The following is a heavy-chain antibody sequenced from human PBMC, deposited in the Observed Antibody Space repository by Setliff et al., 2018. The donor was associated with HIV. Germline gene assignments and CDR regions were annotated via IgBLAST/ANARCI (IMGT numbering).Heavy chain of an antibody. Sequence: HGESLKISCKTSGYVFTSYWIGWVRQTPGKGLEWVGTIYPGNSDTRYSPSFQGQVTISADQSTSTTYLHWSSLKAADTAMYYCTRHSGSSPIAYFGMDVWGQGTTVTVTS. CDR1: GYVFTSYW. J-gene: IGHJ6*02. V-gene: IGHV5-51*01. D-gene: IGHD3-10*01. CDR2: IYPGNSDT. CDR3: TRHSGSSPIAYFGMDV.